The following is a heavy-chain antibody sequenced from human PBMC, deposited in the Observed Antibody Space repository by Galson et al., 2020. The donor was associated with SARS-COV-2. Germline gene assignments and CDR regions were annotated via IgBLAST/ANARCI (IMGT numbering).Heavy chain of an antibody. CDR3: ARDLRLDYGGNSDQTDY. D-gene: IGHD4-17*01. CDR1: GFTFSSYG. V-gene: IGHV3-33*01. CDR2: IWYEGSNK. J-gene: IGHJ4*02. Sequence: GGSLRLSCAASGFTFSSYGMHWVRQAPGKGLEWVAVIWYEGSNKYYADSVKGRFTISRDNSKNTLYLQMNSPRAEDTAVYYCARDLRLDYGGNSDQTDYWGQGTLVTVSS.